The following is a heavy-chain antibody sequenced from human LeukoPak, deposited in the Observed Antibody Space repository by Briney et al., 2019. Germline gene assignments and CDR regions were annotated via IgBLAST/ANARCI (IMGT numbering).Heavy chain of an antibody. CDR1: GFTFSSYA. D-gene: IGHD1-14*01. Sequence: GGSLRLSCAASGFTFSSYAMHWVRQAPGKGLEWVAVISYDGSNKYYADSVKGRFTISRDNSKNTLYLQMNSLRAEDTAVYYCARGGFTTDYWGQGTLVTVSS. J-gene: IGHJ4*02. CDR2: ISYDGSNK. V-gene: IGHV3-30-3*01. CDR3: ARGGFTTDY.